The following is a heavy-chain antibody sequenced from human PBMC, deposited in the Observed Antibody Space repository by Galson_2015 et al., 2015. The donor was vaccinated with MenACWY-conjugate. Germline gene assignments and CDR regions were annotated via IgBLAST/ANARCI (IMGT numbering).Heavy chain of an antibody. CDR2: ISAYNGNT. CDR3: AMYVDIVAMPEDYSDY. D-gene: IGHD5-12*01. V-gene: IGHV1-18*01. CDR1: GYTFTSYG. Sequence: SVKVSCKASGYTFTSYGISWVRQAPGQGLEWMGWISAYNGNTNYAQKLQGRVTMTTDTSTSTAYMELRSLRSDDTAVYYCAMYVDIVAMPEDYSDYWGQGTLVTVSS. J-gene: IGHJ4*02.